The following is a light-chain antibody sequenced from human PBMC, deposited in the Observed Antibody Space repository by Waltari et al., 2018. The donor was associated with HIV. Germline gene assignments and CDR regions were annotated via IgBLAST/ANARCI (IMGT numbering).Light chain of an antibody. CDR3: NSRDSSGNLVV. Sequence: SSELTPDPAVSVALGQTVRITCQGARLRPSYAPWSRQHPGQAPVLVVYGNNNRPSGTPDRFSGSSSGDTASLTITATQAEDEADYYCNSRDSSGNLVVFGGGTKLTVL. J-gene: IGLJ2*01. CDR2: GNN. CDR1: RLRPSY. V-gene: IGLV3-19*01.